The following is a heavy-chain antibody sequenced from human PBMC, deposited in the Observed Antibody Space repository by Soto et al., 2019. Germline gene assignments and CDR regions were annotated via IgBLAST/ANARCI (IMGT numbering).Heavy chain of an antibody. CDR2: FDPEDGET. CDR3: AAAYLSYCSSTSCYIIPPGLDY. D-gene: IGHD2-2*02. Sequence: ASVKVSCKVSGYTLTELSMHWVRQAPGKGLEWMGGFDPEDGETIYAQKFQGRVTMTEDTSTDTAYMELSSLRSEDTAVYYCAAAYLSYCSSTSCYIIPPGLDYWGQGTLVTV. V-gene: IGHV1-24*01. CDR1: GYTLTELS. J-gene: IGHJ4*02.